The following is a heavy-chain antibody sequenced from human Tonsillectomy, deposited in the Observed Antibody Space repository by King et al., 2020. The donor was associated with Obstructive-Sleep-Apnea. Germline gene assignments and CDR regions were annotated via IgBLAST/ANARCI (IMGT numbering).Heavy chain of an antibody. Sequence: LQLQESGPGLVKPSETLSLTCTVAGGSTSSSNYYWGWIRQPPGKGLEWIGYVDYSGRNYYNPSLKSRVTISVDKSKNKFYLKVSSVTAADTAGYYCARDPYSSGWYWYFDLWGRGTLVTVSS. D-gene: IGHD6-19*01. J-gene: IGHJ2*01. V-gene: IGHV4-39*07. CDR1: GGSTSSSNYY. CDR2: VDYSGRN. CDR3: ARDPYSSGWYWYFDL.